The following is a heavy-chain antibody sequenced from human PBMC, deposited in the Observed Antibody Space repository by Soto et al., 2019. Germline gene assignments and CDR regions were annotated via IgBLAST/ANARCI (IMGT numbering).Heavy chain of an antibody. J-gene: IGHJ4*02. V-gene: IGHV4-39*07. CDR3: AKAPSGSGSPYFDY. CDR1: GGSFSSSSYY. D-gene: IGHD3-10*01. CDR2: IYYSVST. Sequence: SETLSLTCTVSGGSFSSSSYYWGWIRQPPGKGLEWIGSIYYSVSTYYNPSLKSRVTISVDTSKNQFSLKLRSVTAEDTAVYYCAKAPSGSGSPYFDYWGQGTLVTVSS.